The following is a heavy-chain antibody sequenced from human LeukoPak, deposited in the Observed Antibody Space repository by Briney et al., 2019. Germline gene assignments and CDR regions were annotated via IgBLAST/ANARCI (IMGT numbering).Heavy chain of an antibody. D-gene: IGHD2-15*01. CDR1: GGSISSYY. J-gene: IGHJ6*02. V-gene: IGHV4-59*08. Sequence: SETLSLTCTVSGGSISSYYWSWIRQPPGKGLEWIGYIYYSGSTNYNPSLKSGVTISVDTSKNQFSLKLSSVTAADTAVYYCARYYCSGGSCGMDVWGQGTTVTVSS. CDR3: ARYYCSGGSCGMDV. CDR2: IYYSGST.